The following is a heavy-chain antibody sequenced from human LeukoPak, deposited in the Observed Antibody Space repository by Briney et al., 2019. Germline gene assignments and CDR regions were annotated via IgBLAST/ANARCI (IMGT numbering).Heavy chain of an antibody. D-gene: IGHD4-17*01. Sequence: SVKVSCKASGGTFSSYTISWVRLAPGQGLEWMGRIIPILGIANYAQKFQGRVTITADKSTSTAYMELSSLRSEDTAVYYCARDLDYGDYGDWGQGTLVTVSS. CDR3: ARDLDYGDYGD. V-gene: IGHV1-69*04. CDR2: IIPILGIA. J-gene: IGHJ4*02. CDR1: GGTFSSYT.